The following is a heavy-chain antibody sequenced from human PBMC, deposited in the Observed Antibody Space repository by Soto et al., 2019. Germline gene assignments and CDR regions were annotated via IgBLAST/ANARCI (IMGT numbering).Heavy chain of an antibody. CDR1: GFTFSNAW. D-gene: IGHD3-3*01. V-gene: IGHV3-15*01. CDR3: TTAGLYLYYDFWSGYRDAFDI. Sequence: GGSLRLSCAASGFTFSNAWMSWVRQAPGKGLEWVGRIKSKTDGGTTDYAAPVKGRFTISRDDSKNALYLQMNSLKTEDTAVYYCTTAGLYLYYDFWSGYRDAFDIWGQGTMVTVSS. J-gene: IGHJ3*02. CDR2: IKSKTDGGTT.